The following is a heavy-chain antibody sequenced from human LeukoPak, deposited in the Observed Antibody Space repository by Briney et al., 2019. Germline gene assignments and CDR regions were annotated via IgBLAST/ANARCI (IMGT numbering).Heavy chain of an antibody. CDR2: THHSGAT. CDR1: GVSITSNY. CDR3: ARSSGHSYGDFDY. D-gene: IGHD5-18*01. Sequence: NPSETLSLTCSVSGVSITSNYWSWIRQPPGKGLEWLGYTHHSGATSYNPSLKSRSTMSLGTSNNQFSLKLSSVTAADTAVYYCARSSGHSYGDFDYWGQGNLVTVSS. J-gene: IGHJ4*02. V-gene: IGHV4-59*01.